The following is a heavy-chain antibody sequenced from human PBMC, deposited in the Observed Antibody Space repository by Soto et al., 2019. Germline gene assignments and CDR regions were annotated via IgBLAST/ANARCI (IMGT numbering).Heavy chain of an antibody. CDR2: IYYSGST. Sequence: PSXTLSLTCTVSGGSISSSSYYCGWIRQPPGKGLEWIGSIYYSGSTYYSPSLKSRVTISVDTSKNQFSLKLSSVTAADTAVYYCANLATTVLSHWGQGTLVTVSS. J-gene: IGHJ4*02. CDR3: ANLATTVLSH. V-gene: IGHV4-39*01. D-gene: IGHD4-17*01. CDR1: GGSISSSSYY.